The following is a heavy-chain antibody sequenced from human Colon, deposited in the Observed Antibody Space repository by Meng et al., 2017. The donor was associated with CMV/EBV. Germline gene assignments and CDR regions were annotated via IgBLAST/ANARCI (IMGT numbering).Heavy chain of an antibody. V-gene: IGHV3-7*01. CDR1: GFTFSDYG. CDR2: VKQDGSEK. Sequence: GESLKISCAASGFTFSDYGMHWVRQAPGRGLEWVANVKQDGSEKYYVGSVKGRFTISRDNAKNSVYLQMNSLRAEDTAVYYCAALRVGDTDFFEHWGLGTLVTVSS. D-gene: IGHD1-26*01. CDR3: AALRVGDTDFFEH. J-gene: IGHJ4*02.